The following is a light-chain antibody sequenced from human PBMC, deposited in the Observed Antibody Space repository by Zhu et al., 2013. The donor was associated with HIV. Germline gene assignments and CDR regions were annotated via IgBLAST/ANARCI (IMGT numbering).Light chain of an antibody. V-gene: IGKV3-20*01. Sequence: ELVLTQSPGTLSLSPGERATLSCRASQSVSGSFLAWYQQKPGQAPRLLIYGASSRATGIPDRFSGSESGTDFTLTINRLEPEDFAVYYCQQYGSSPLTFGQGTRLDIK. CDR2: GAS. CDR3: QQYGSSPLT. CDR1: QSVSGSF. J-gene: IGKJ5*01.